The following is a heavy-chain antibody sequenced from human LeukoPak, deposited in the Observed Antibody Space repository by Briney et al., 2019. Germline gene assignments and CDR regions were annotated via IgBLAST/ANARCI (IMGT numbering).Heavy chain of an antibody. V-gene: IGHV3-23*01. CDR1: GFTFSSYA. CDR2: ISGSGGST. CDR3: AKDVRDCRSTSCYTYYYYYGMDV. Sequence: GGSLRLSCAASGFTFSSYAMSWVRQAPGKGLGWVSAISGSGGSTYYADSVKGRFTISRDNSKNTLYLQMNSLRAEDTALYYCAKDVRDCRSTSCYTYYYYYGMDVWGQGTTVTVSS. D-gene: IGHD2-2*02. J-gene: IGHJ6*02.